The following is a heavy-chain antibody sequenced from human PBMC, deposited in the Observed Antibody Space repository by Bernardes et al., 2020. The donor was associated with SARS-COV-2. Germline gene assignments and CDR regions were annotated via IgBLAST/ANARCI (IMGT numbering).Heavy chain of an antibody. V-gene: IGHV4-34*01. CDR1: GGSFSGYY. Sequence: TLSLTCAVYGGSFSGYYWSWIRQPPGKGLEWIGEINHSGSTNYNPSLKSRVTISVDTSKNQFSLKLSSVTAADTAVYYCARGRWLQSRYFDYWGQGTLVTVSS. J-gene: IGHJ4*02. D-gene: IGHD5-12*01. CDR2: INHSGST. CDR3: ARGRWLQSRYFDY.